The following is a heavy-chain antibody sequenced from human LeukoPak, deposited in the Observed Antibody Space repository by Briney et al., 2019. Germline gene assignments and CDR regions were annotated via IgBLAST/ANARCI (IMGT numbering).Heavy chain of an antibody. V-gene: IGHV4-31*03. CDR3: ASIDDSNAFDI. CDR2: IYYSGST. J-gene: IGHJ3*02. CDR1: GGSISSGGYY. Sequence: SETLSLTCTVSGGSISSGGYYWRWIRQHPGKGLEWIGYIYYSGSTYYNPSLKSRVTISVDTSKNQFSLKLSSVTAADTAVYYCASIDDSNAFDIWGQGTMVTVSS. D-gene: IGHD3-22*01.